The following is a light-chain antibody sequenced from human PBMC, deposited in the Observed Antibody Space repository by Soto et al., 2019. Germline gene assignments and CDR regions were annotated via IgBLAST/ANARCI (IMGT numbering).Light chain of an antibody. J-gene: IGLJ2*01. Sequence: QSVLAQPASVSGSPGQSIAISCTGTSRDVGGYNYVSWYQQHPGKAPKLMIYDVSNRPSGVSNRFSGSKSGNTASLTISGLQPEDEADYYCSSYTSNSTSLFGGGTKVTVL. CDR2: DVS. CDR1: SRDVGGYNY. V-gene: IGLV2-14*01. CDR3: SSYTSNSTSL.